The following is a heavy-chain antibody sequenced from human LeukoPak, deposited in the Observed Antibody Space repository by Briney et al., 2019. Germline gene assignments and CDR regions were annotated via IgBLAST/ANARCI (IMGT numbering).Heavy chain of an antibody. CDR2: INPNSGGT. Sequence: ASVKVSCKASGYTFTGYYMHWVRQAPGQGLEWMGWINPNSGGTNYAQKFQGRVTTTRDTSISTAYMELSRLRSDDTAVYYCARGKGYCTNGVCLGSNWFDPWGQGTLVTVSS. J-gene: IGHJ5*02. D-gene: IGHD2-8*01. CDR3: ARGKGYCTNGVCLGSNWFDP. CDR1: GYTFTGYY. V-gene: IGHV1-2*02.